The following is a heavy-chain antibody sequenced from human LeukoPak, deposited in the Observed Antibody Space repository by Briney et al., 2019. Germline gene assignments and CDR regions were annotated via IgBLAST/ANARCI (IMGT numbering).Heavy chain of an antibody. CDR3: ARGYSGSYRIDY. V-gene: IGHV3-74*01. Sequence: GGSLRLSCAASGFTFSNYWVHWVRQAPGMGLVWVSRINPDGTTTSYADSVRGRFTISRDNAKNTLYLQMNSLRAEDTAVYYCARGYSGSYRIDYWGQGTLVTVSS. CDR2: INPDGTTT. D-gene: IGHD1-26*01. CDR1: GFTFSNYW. J-gene: IGHJ4*02.